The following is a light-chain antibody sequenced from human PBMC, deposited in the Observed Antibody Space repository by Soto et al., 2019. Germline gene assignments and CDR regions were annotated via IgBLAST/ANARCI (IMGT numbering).Light chain of an antibody. V-gene: IGLV2-8*01. Sequence: QSALTQPPSASGNPGQSVTIPCTGTSSDVGDYNYVSWYQQHPGKAPQRVIYEVSRRPSGVPDRFSGSKSGNTASLTVYGLQAEDEADYYCSSNAGSNNLVFGGGTKVTVL. CDR2: EVS. J-gene: IGLJ2*01. CDR1: SSDVGDYNY. CDR3: SSNAGSNNLV.